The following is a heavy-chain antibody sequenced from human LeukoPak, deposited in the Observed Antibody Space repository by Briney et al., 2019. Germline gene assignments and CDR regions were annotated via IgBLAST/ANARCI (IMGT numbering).Heavy chain of an antibody. CDR2: ISSSGSTI. CDR1: GFTFSDYY. J-gene: IGHJ4*02. CDR3: ARSRTYYYDSSGYLGY. V-gene: IGHV3-11*01. D-gene: IGHD3-22*01. Sequence: PGGSLRLSCAASGFTFSDYYMSWIRRAPGKGLEWVSYISSSGSTIYYADSVKGRFTISRDNAKNSLYLQMNSLRAEDTAVYYCARSRTYYYDSSGYLGYWGQGTLVTVSS.